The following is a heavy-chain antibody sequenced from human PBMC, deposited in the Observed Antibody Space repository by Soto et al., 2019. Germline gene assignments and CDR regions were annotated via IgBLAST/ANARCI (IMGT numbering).Heavy chain of an antibody. CDR3: AREAYYDFWSGYYKQYYFDY. Sequence: QVQLVQSGAEVKKPGASVKVSCKASGYTFTSYGISWVRQAPGQGLEWMGWISAYNGNTNYAQKLQGRVTMTTDTSTSTAYMELRSLRSDDTAMYYCAREAYYDFWSGYYKQYYFDYWGQGTLVTVSS. CDR1: GYTFTSYG. D-gene: IGHD3-3*01. V-gene: IGHV1-18*04. J-gene: IGHJ4*02. CDR2: ISAYNGNT.